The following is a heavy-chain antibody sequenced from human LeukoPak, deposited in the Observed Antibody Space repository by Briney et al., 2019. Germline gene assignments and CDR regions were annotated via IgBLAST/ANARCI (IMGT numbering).Heavy chain of an antibody. CDR3: ARGRIAARPLNWFDP. CDR2: INHSGST. D-gene: IGHD6-6*01. J-gene: IGHJ5*02. V-gene: IGHV4-34*01. Sequence: SEALSLTCAVYGGSFSGYYWSWIRQPPGKGLEWIGEINHSGSTNYNPSLKSRVTISVDTSKNQFSLKLSSVTAADTAVYYCARGRIAARPLNWFDPWGQGTLVTVSS. CDR1: GGSFSGYY.